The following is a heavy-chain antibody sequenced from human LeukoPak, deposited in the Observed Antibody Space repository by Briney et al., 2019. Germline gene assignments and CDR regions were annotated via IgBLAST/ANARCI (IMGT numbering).Heavy chain of an antibody. CDR1: GYTFTDYY. D-gene: IGHD6-19*01. Sequence: ASVKVSCKASGYTFTDYYMYWVRQAPGQGLEWMGWINPNSGGTDYAQKFQGRVTMTRDTSISTAYMELSSLRSDDTAVYYCARDTNPSYSGWYNLPDYWGQGTLVTVSS. V-gene: IGHV1-2*02. CDR2: INPNSGGT. CDR3: ARDTNPSYSGWYNLPDY. J-gene: IGHJ4*02.